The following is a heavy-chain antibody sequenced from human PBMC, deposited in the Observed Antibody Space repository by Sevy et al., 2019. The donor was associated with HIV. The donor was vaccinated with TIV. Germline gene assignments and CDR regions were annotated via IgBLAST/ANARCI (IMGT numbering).Heavy chain of an antibody. CDR3: ARVNYDSSGYYPTDYGMDV. CDR2: IYYSGST. J-gene: IGHJ6*02. CDR1: GGSISDYY. D-gene: IGHD3-22*01. V-gene: IGHV4-59*01. Sequence: SETLSLTCIVSGGSISDYYWSWIRQPPGKGPEWVGYIYYSGSTKYNPSLKSRVTISVDTSKNQFSLKLSFVTAADTAVYYCARVNYDSSGYYPTDYGMDVWGQGTTVTVSS.